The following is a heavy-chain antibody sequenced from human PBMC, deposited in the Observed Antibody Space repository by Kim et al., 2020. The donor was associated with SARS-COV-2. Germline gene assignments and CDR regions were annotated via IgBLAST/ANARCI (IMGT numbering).Heavy chain of an antibody. V-gene: IGHV3-7*03. J-gene: IGHJ4*02. CDR2: IKQDGSVK. CDR3: ARDRPGIAAAGPIDFGY. Sequence: GGSLRLSCAASGFTFSSYWMSWVRQAPGKGLEWVANIKQDGSVKYYVDSVKGRFTISRDNAKNSLYLQMNSLRAEDTAVYYCARDRPGIAAAGPIDFGYWGQGTLVTVSS. D-gene: IGHD6-13*01. CDR1: GFTFSSYW.